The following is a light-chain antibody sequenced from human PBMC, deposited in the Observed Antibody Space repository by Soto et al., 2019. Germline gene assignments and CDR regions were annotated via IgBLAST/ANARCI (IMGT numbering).Light chain of an antibody. CDR2: EVS. CDR1: SSDVGAHNY. J-gene: IGLJ1*01. V-gene: IGLV2-14*01. CDR3: CSYAGSSIGYV. Sequence: QSALTQPASVSGSPGQSITISCTGTSSDVGAHNYVSWYQQHPGKAPKLMIYEVSNRPSGVSNRFSGSKSGNTASLTISGLQAEDEADYYCCSYAGSSIGYVFGTGTKVTVL.